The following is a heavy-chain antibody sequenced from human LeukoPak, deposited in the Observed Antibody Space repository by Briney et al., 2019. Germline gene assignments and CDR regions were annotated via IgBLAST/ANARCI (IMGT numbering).Heavy chain of an antibody. CDR3: ASSSSSWYYFDY. J-gene: IGHJ4*02. CDR1: GGSFSGYH. Sequence: KPSETLSLTCAVYGGSFSGYHWSWIRQPPGKGLEWIGSIYYSGSTYYNPSLKSRVTISVDTSKNQFSLKLSSVTAADTAVYYCASSSSSWYYFDYWGQGTLVTVSS. D-gene: IGHD6-13*01. V-gene: IGHV4-34*01. CDR2: IYYSGST.